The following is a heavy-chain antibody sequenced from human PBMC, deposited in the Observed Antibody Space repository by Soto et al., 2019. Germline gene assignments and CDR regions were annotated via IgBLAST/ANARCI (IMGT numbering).Heavy chain of an antibody. V-gene: IGHV3-23*01. J-gene: IGHJ3*02. D-gene: IGHD3-9*01. CDR1: GFTFSSYA. CDR2: ISGSGGST. CDR3: AKDWLGWGVYDILTGSDAFDI. Sequence: EVQLLESGGGLVQPGGSLRLSCAASGFTFSSYAMSWVRQAPGKGLEWVSAISGSGGSTYYADSVKGRFTISRDNSKNTLYLQMNSLRAEDTAVYYCAKDWLGWGVYDILTGSDAFDIWGQGTMVTVSS.